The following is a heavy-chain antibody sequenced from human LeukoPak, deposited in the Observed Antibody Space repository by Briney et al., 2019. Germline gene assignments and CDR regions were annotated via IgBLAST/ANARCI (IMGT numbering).Heavy chain of an antibody. CDR1: GFTVSSYY. V-gene: IGHV3-21*01. D-gene: IGHD2-2*01. Sequence: GGSLRLSCAASGFTVSSYYMSWVRQAPGKGLEWVSCIFSRSESIFYADSVKGRFTISRDNAKNSLYLQMDSLRAEDTAVYYCARDFLHSSTSRPFDYWGQGTLVTVSS. J-gene: IGHJ4*02. CDR2: IFSRSESI. CDR3: ARDFLHSSTSRPFDY.